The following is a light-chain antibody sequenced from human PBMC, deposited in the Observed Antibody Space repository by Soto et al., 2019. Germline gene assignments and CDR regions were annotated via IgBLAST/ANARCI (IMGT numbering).Light chain of an antibody. CDR1: QSVRSSY. V-gene: IGKV3-20*01. CDR3: QQYGSSPRT. CDR2: AAS. Sequence: ETLSLSPGESATLSCRASQSVRSSYLAWYQQTPGQTPRLLIYAASSRATGIPDRFSGSGSGTDFSLTISRLEAEDFAVYYCQQYGSSPRTFGQGTKV. J-gene: IGKJ1*01.